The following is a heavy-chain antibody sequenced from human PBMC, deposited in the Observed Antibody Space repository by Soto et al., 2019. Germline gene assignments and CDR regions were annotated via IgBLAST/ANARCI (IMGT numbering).Heavy chain of an antibody. CDR1: EFTFGSYA. V-gene: IGHV3-23*01. Sequence: GGSLRLSCAASEFTFGSYAMNWVRQAPGKGLEWVSTISLTGGSTYYADSVRGRFTISRDNSKNTLYLQMNSLRAEDTAIYYCAKMGIRYCSGGSCEGGFDYWGQGTLVTVSS. CDR3: AKMGIRYCSGGSCEGGFDY. CDR2: ISLTGGST. J-gene: IGHJ4*02. D-gene: IGHD2-15*01.